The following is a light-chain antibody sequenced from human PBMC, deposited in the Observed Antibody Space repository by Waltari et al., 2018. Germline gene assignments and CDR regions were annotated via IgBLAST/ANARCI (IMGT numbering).Light chain of an antibody. J-gene: IGKJ2*01. CDR2: EAS. Sequence: EIVLTQSPATLSLSPGERATLSCRASQSVSSYLGWYQQKPGHAPRLLIYEASNRATGNPARFSGSGSGTDFTLTISSLEPEDFVVYYCQHRIDWPHTFGQGTKLEIK. V-gene: IGKV3-11*01. CDR3: QHRIDWPHT. CDR1: QSVSSY.